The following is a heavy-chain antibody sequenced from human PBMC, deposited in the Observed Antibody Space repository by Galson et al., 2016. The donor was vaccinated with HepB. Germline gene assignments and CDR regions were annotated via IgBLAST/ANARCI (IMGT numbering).Heavy chain of an antibody. V-gene: IGHV3-7*01. D-gene: IGHD3-22*01. J-gene: IGHJ5*02. CDR2: INNDGVEK. Sequence: SLRLSCAASGFTFSYYYMSWIRQAPGKGLEWVANINNDGVEKNYAGSVKGRFTISRDNAKNSLYLQMDSLRVEDTGFYYCARGEKGYSEGASWGQGTLVTVSS. CDR1: GFTFSYYY. CDR3: ARGEKGYSEGAS.